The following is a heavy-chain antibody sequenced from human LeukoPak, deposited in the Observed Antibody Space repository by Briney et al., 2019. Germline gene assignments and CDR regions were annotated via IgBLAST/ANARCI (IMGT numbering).Heavy chain of an antibody. CDR3: ARDLVENSRGHDF. CDR1: GGSISSYY. CDR2: IYYSGST. D-gene: IGHD2-15*01. Sequence: SETLSLTCIVSGGSISSYYWSWIRQPPGKGLEWIGYIYYSGSTNYNPSLKSRVTISVDTSKNQFSLKLSSVTAADTAVYYCARDLVENSRGHDFWGQGILVIVSS. V-gene: IGHV4-59*12. J-gene: IGHJ4*02.